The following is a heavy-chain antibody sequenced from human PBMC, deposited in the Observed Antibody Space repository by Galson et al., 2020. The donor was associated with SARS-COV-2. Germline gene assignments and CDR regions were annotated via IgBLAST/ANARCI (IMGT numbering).Heavy chain of an antibody. CDR1: GFTFSNAW. CDR3: TTEGPYYYDSSGIGMDV. CDR2: IKSKTDGGTT. D-gene: IGHD3-22*01. Sequence: GGSLRLSCAASGFTFSNAWMSWVRQAPGKGLEWVGRIKSKTDGGTTDYAAPVKGRFTTSRDDSKNTLYLQMNSLKTEDTAVYYCTTEGPYYYDSSGIGMDVWGQGTTVTVSS. J-gene: IGHJ6*02. V-gene: IGHV3-15*01.